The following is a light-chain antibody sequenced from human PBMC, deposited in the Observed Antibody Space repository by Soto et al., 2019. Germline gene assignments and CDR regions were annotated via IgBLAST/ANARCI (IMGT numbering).Light chain of an antibody. CDR1: QGISNY. Sequence: DIQMTQSPSSLSASVGDRVTITCRASQGISNYLAWYQQKPGKVPELLIYAASTLQSGVPSRFSGSGSWTDFSRTISSLQPEDVATYYCHKNNHAPTFGVGTKVEIK. CDR2: AAS. J-gene: IGKJ4*01. CDR3: HKNNHAPT. V-gene: IGKV1-27*01.